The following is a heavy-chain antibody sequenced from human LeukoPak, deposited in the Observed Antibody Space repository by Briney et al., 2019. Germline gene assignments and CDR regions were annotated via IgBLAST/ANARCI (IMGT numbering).Heavy chain of an antibody. CDR2: INHSGST. J-gene: IGHJ4*02. CDR3: ARTYSGSYFDY. V-gene: IGHV4-34*01. D-gene: IGHD1-26*01. Sequence: SETLSLTCAVYGGSLSGYYWSWIRQPPGKGLEWIGEINHSGSTNYNPSLKSRVTISVDTSKNQFSLKLSSVTAADTAVYYCARTYSGSYFDYWGQGTLVTVSS. CDR1: GGSLSGYY.